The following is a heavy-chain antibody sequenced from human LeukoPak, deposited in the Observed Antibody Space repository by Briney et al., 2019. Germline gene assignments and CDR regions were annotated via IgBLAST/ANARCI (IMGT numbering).Heavy chain of an antibody. V-gene: IGHV1-18*04. Sequence: ASVKVSCKASGYSFTAFYIHWVRQAPGQGLEWMGWISAYNGNANYAQKLQGRVTMTTDTSTSTAYMELRSLRSDDTAVYYCARDGYTTEDFDYWGQGTLVTVSS. CDR2: ISAYNGNA. D-gene: IGHD5-24*01. J-gene: IGHJ4*02. CDR3: ARDGYTTEDFDY. CDR1: GYSFTAFY.